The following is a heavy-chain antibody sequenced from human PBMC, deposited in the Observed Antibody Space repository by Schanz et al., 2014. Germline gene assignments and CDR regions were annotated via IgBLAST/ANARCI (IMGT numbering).Heavy chain of an antibody. D-gene: IGHD6-19*01. CDR2: ISAYNGNT. CDR3: ARLGTGMAVAGSVIDSYYYYMDV. Sequence: QVLQVQSGSELKKPGTSVKVSCKASGYTFTSYGINWVRQAPGQGLEWMGWISAYNGNTNYAQKFQGRVTMTRNTSISTAYMELSSLRSEDTAVYYCARLGTGMAVAGSVIDSYYYYMDVWGEGTTVTVSS. J-gene: IGHJ6*03. CDR1: GYTFTSYG. V-gene: IGHV1-8*01.